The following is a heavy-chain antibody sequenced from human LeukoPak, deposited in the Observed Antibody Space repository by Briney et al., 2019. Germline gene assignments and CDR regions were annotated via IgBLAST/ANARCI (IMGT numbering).Heavy chain of an antibody. CDR2: ISSNGGST. D-gene: IGHD3-9*01. CDR3: ARGPGKLRYFDEYYYYYMDV. J-gene: IGHJ6*03. CDR1: GFTFSSYA. V-gene: IGHV3-64*01. Sequence: GGSLRLSCAASGFTFSSYAMHWVRQAPGKGLEYVSAISSNGGSTYYANSVKGRFTISRDNSKNTLYLQMGSLRAEDMAVYYCARGPGKLRYFDEYYYYYMDVWGKGTTVTVSS.